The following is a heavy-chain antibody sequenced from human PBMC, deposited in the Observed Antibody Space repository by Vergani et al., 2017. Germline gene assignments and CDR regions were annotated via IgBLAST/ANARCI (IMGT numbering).Heavy chain of an antibody. CDR3: ARIGPYVHDSRIDY. CDR1: GVSFRSADYY. J-gene: IGHJ4*02. D-gene: IGHD3-22*01. Sequence: QVHLQESGPGLVKSSQTLSLTCTVSGVSFRSADYYWSWIRQPPGKGLEWIGYIYHSGSTSYSPSLKSRVSMSVETSKNQFSLNLRSVTAADTAIYYCARIGPYVHDSRIDYWGQGKLVTVSS. V-gene: IGHV4-30-4*08. CDR2: IYHSGST.